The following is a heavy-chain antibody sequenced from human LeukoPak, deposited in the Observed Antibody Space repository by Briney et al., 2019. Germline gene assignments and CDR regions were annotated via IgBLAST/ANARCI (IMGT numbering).Heavy chain of an antibody. CDR2: INHSGST. CDR1: GGSFSGYY. Sequence: SETLSLTCAVYGGSFSGYYWSWIRQPPGKGLEWIGEINHSGSTNYNPSLKSRVTISVDTSKNQFSLKLSSVTAADTAVYYCARHPHLDDYVWGSYRHAFDYWGQGTLVTVSS. CDR3: ARHPHLDDYVWGSYRHAFDY. J-gene: IGHJ4*02. V-gene: IGHV4-34*01. D-gene: IGHD3-16*02.